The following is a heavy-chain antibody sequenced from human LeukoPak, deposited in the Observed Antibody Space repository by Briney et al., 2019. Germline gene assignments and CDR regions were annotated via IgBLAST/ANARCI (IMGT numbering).Heavy chain of an antibody. CDR1: GGSFSGYY. J-gene: IGHJ5*02. CDR2: INHSGST. V-gene: IGHV4-34*01. D-gene: IGHD6-13*01. Sequence: SETLSLTCAVYGGSFSGYYWSWIRQPPGKGLEWIGEINHSGSTNYNPSLKSRVTISVDTSKNQFPLKLSSVTAADTAVYYCARVGIAAAGPGFDPWGQGTMVTVSS. CDR3: ARVGIAAAGPGFDP.